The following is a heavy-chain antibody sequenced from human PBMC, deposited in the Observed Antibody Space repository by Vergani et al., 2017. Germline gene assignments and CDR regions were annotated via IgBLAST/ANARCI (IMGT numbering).Heavy chain of an antibody. CDR3: AREGGDYYDSSGYDY. CDR2: ISSSSSYI. Sequence: EVQLVESGGDLVQPGGSLRLSCAASGFTFSSYWMSWVRQAPGKGLEWVSSISSSSSYIYYADSVKGRFTISRDNAKNSLYLQMNSLRAEDTAVYYCAREGGDYYDSSGYDYWGQGTLVTVSS. J-gene: IGHJ4*02. V-gene: IGHV3-21*01. CDR1: GFTFSSYW. D-gene: IGHD3-22*01.